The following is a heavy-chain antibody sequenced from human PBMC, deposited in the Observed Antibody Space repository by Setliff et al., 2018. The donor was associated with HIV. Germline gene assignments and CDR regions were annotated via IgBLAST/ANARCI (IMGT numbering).Heavy chain of an antibody. CDR2: IRGNGVDR. CDR1: GFTFSSYA. Sequence: GGSLRLSCAASGFTFSSYAMSWVRQGPGRELEWVSAIRGNGVDRFYTDSVRGRFTISRDNSKNTLYLQMSSLRADDTAIYYCARDDGRSLFLDYWGQGTLVTVSS. D-gene: IGHD1-26*01. V-gene: IGHV3-23*01. J-gene: IGHJ4*02. CDR3: ARDDGRSLFLDY.